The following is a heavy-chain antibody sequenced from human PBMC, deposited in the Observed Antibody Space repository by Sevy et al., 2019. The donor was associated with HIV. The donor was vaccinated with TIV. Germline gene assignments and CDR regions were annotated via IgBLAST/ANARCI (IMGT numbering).Heavy chain of an antibody. V-gene: IGHV3-23*01. J-gene: IGHJ4*02. CDR3: AKDARDYDSSGYYYVSNYFDY. D-gene: IGHD3-22*01. CDR2: ISGSGGST. CDR1: GFTFSSYA. Sequence: GGSLISCAASGFTFSSYAMSWVRQAPGKGLEWVSAISGSGGSTYYADSVKGRFTISRDNSKNTLYLQMNSLRAEDTAVYYCAKDARDYDSSGYYYVSNYFDYWGQGTLVTVSS.